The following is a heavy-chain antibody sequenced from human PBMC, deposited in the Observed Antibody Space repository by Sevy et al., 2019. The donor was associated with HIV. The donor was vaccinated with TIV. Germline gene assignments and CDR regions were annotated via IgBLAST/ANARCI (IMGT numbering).Heavy chain of an antibody. CDR1: GFTFSSYA. CDR3: ARSPVAVAGTRPFDY. Sequence: GGSLRLSCEASGFTFSSYAMSWVRQIPGKGLEWVSLISGNGGNTYYADSVKGRFTISRDNSKNTLYLQMNSLRAEDTAVYYCARSPVAVAGTRPFDYWGQGTLVTVSS. D-gene: IGHD6-19*01. J-gene: IGHJ4*02. CDR2: ISGNGGNT. V-gene: IGHV3-23*01.